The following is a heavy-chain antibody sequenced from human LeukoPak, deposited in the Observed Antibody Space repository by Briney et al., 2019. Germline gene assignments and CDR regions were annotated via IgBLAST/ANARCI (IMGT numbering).Heavy chain of an antibody. J-gene: IGHJ4*02. CDR3: AKECGYGSRLFDY. D-gene: IGHD3-10*01. CDR1: GFTFSSYG. Sequence: GGSLRLSCAASGFTFSSYGMHWVRQAPGKGLEWVAVISYDGSNKYYADSVKGRFTISRDNSKNTLYLQMNSLRAEDTAVYYCAKECGYGSRLFDYWGQGTLVTVSS. V-gene: IGHV3-30*18. CDR2: ISYDGSNK.